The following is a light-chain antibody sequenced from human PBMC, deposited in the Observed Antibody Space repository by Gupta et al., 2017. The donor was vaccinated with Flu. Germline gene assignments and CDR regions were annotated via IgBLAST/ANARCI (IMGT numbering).Light chain of an antibody. Sequence: GQTVRITSRGDSLRSYYASWYQQKPGQAPVLVVYGKNNRHSGIPDRFSGSSSGNTASLTITGAQAEDEADYYCDSRDSSGNHVVFGGGTKLTVL. J-gene: IGLJ2*01. V-gene: IGLV3-19*01. CDR1: SLRSYY. CDR3: DSRDSSGNHVV. CDR2: GKN.